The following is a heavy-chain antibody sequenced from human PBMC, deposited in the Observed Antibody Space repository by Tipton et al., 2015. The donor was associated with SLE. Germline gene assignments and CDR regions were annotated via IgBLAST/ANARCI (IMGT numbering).Heavy chain of an antibody. J-gene: IGHJ4*02. CDR3: AREEGVGGFDY. CDR2: IYYSGST. V-gene: IGHV4-59*01. Sequence: TLSLTCTVSGGSISSYYWSWIRQPPGKGLEWIGYIYYSGSTNYNPSLTSRVTISVDTSKNQFSLKLSSVTAADTAVYYCAREEGVGGFDYWGQGTLVTVSS. D-gene: IGHD1-26*01. CDR1: GGSISSYY.